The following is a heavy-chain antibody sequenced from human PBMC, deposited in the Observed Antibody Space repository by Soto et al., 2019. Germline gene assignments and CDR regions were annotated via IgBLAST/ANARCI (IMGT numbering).Heavy chain of an antibody. J-gene: IGHJ5*02. D-gene: IGHD3-3*01. CDR2: IYHSGST. Sequence: ASETLSLTCAVSGGSISSGGYSWSWIRQPPGKGLEWIGYIYHSGSTYYNPSLKSRVTISVDRSKNQFSLKLSSVTAADTAVYYCARSADGHYDFWSGYYRVGWFDPWGQGTLVTVSS. CDR3: ARSADGHYDFWSGYYRVGWFDP. V-gene: IGHV4-30-2*01. CDR1: GGSISSGGYS.